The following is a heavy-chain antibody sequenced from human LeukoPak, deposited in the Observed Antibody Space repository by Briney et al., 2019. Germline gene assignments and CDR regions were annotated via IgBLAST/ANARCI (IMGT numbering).Heavy chain of an antibody. Sequence: SETLSLTCAVYGGSFSGYYWSWIRQPPGKGLEWIGEINHSGSTNCNPSLKSRVTISVDTSKNQFSLKLSSVTAADTAVYYCAREADYCSSTSCYAGWFDPWGQGTLVTVSS. CDR1: GGSFSGYY. J-gene: IGHJ5*02. D-gene: IGHD2-2*01. CDR3: AREADYCSSTSCYAGWFDP. V-gene: IGHV4-34*01. CDR2: INHSGST.